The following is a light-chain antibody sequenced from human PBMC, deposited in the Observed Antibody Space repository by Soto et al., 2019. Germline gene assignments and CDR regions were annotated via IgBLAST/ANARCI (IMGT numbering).Light chain of an antibody. J-gene: IGKJ5*01. V-gene: IGKV3-11*01. CDR3: QQRASLVT. CDR1: QSVGSY. CDR2: DAS. Sequence: EIVLIQSPAALSLSTGERATLSFRASQSVGSYLAWYQHKPGQAPRLLIYDASNRATGIPARFSGSGSGTDFTLTISSLEPEDFAVYYCQQRASLVTFGQGTRLEIK.